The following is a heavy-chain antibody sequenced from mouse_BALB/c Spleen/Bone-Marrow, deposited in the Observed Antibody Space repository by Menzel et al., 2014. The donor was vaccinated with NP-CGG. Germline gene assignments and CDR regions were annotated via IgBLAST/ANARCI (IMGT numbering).Heavy chain of an antibody. CDR3: ARTYRPFALDY. Sequence: EVKLVESGGGLVKPGGPLKLSCAASGFTFSDYYMYWVRQTPEKRLEWVATISDGGSYTDYPGSVKGRFTVSRDYAKNSLYLQMSSLKSEDTAMYYCARTYRPFALDYWGQGTSVTVSS. CDR2: ISDGGSYT. J-gene: IGHJ4*01. D-gene: IGHD2-14*01. CDR1: GFTFSDYY. V-gene: IGHV5-4*02.